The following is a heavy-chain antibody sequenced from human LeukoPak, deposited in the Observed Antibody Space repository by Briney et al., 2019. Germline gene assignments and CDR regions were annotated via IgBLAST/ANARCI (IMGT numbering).Heavy chain of an antibody. V-gene: IGHV3-30*04. CDR1: GFTFSSYA. J-gene: IGHJ4*02. D-gene: IGHD3-22*01. CDR2: ISYDGSNK. CDR3: AREGYYDSSGSFPEFDY. Sequence: PGGSLRLSCAASGFTFSSYAMHWVRQAPGKGLEWVAVISYDGSNKYYADSVKGRFTISRDNSKNTLYLQMNSLRAEDTAVYYCAREGYYDSSGSFPEFDYWGQGTLVTVAS.